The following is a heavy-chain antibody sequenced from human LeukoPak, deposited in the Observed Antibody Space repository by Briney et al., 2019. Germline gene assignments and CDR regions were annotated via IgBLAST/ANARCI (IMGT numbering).Heavy chain of an antibody. J-gene: IGHJ4*02. D-gene: IGHD2-2*01. CDR3: ARDRGPMHTSTFDY. Sequence: SETLSLTCAVYGGSFSGYYWSWIRQPAGKGLEWIGRIYASGISNYNPSLNSRYNPSLTSRVTLSVDTSKNQFSLKLSSVTAADTAVYSCARDRGPMHTSTFDYWGQGTLVTVSS. CDR1: GGSFSGYY. CDR2: IYASGIS. V-gene: IGHV4-4*07.